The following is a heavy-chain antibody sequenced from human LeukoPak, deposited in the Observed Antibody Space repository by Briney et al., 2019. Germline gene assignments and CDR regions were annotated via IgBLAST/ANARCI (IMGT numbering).Heavy chain of an antibody. D-gene: IGHD5-12*01. V-gene: IGHV1-18*01. Sequence: GASVKVSCKASGYTFTSYGISWVRQAAGQGLEWMGWISAYNGNTNYAQKLQGRVTMTTDTSTSTAYMELRSLRSDDTAVYYCARDPAGRGIVATPPSYWGQGTLVTVSS. CDR3: ARDPAGRGIVATPPSY. J-gene: IGHJ4*02. CDR2: ISAYNGNT. CDR1: GYTFTSYG.